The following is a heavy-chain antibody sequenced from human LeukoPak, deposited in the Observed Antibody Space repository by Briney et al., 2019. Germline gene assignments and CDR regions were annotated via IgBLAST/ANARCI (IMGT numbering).Heavy chain of an antibody. J-gene: IGHJ4*02. CDR3: ARQTGSGLFTLP. CDR1: GASISTSAYY. CDR2: IYYSGNT. V-gene: IGHV4-39*01. Sequence: SETLSLTCSVSGASISTSAYYWGWIRQPPGKGLEWMGSIYYSGNTYYNASVKSRVTISIDSSKNQFSLMLSSVTAADTAVYYCARQTGSGLFTLPGGQGTLVTVSS. D-gene: IGHD3/OR15-3a*01.